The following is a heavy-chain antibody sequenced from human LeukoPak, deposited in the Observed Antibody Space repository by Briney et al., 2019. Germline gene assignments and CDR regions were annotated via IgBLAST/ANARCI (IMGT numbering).Heavy chain of an antibody. V-gene: IGHV4-59*12. J-gene: IGHJ4*02. CDR2: IFYSGST. CDR1: GGSISSYY. CDR3: ARRAYYFDY. Sequence: SSGTLSLTCTVSGGSISSYYWSWIRQPPGKGLEWIGSIFYSGSTYYNPSLKSRVTISVDTSKNQFSLRLGSVTAADTAVYYCARRAYYFDYWGQGTLVTVSS.